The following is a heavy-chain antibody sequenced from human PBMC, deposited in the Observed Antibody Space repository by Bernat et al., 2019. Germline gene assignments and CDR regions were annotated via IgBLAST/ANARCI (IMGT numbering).Heavy chain of an antibody. CDR2: ISYDGSNK. V-gene: IGHV3-30*18. CDR3: AKLYSSGSSVDY. CDR1: GFTFSSYG. D-gene: IGHD6-19*01. Sequence: QVRRVEDERGVVQPGRSLRLCCAASGFTFSSYGMHWVRQAPGKGLEWVAVISYDGSNKYYADSVKGRFTISRDNSKNTLYLQMNSLRAEDTAVYYCAKLYSSGSSVDYWGQ. J-gene: IGHJ4*02.